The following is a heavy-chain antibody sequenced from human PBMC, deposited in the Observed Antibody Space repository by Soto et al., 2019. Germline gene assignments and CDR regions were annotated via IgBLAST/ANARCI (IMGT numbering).Heavy chain of an antibody. V-gene: IGHV1-18*01. CDR2: ISDYDGKT. Sequence: ASVKVSCKASGYDFNTYGINWVRQAPGQGLELMGWISDYDGKTTYTEKFQDRVTMTTDTSTNTAYMELRSLTSEDTAVYYCARDPHEFWTSPWFDPWGQGTLVTVSS. CDR3: ARDPHEFWTSPWFDP. J-gene: IGHJ5*02. D-gene: IGHD3-3*01. CDR1: GYDFNTYG.